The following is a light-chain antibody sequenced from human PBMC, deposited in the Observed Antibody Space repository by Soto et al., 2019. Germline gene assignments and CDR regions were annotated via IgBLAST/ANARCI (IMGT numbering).Light chain of an antibody. Sequence: QAVVTQPASVSGSPGQSITISCTGTSSDVGGYNYVSWYQQYPGKAPKLMISEVTDRPSGVSNRFSGSKSGNTASLTISGLQAEDEADYYCSSYTRSSTWVFGGGTQLTVL. V-gene: IGLV2-14*01. J-gene: IGLJ3*02. CDR1: SSDVGGYNY. CDR2: EVT. CDR3: SSYTRSSTWV.